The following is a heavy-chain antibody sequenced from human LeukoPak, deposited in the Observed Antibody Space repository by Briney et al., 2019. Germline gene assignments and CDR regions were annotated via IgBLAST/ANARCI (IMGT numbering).Heavy chain of an antibody. CDR3: ARGPAAGLENNWFDP. Sequence: KPSETLSLTCAVYGGSFSGYYWSWIRQPPGKGLEWIGYIYYSGSTNYNPPLKSRVTISVDTSKNQFSLKLSSVTAADTAVYYCARGPAAGLENNWFDPWGQGTLVTVSS. CDR1: GGSFSGYY. J-gene: IGHJ5*02. V-gene: IGHV4-59*01. CDR2: IYYSGST. D-gene: IGHD6-25*01.